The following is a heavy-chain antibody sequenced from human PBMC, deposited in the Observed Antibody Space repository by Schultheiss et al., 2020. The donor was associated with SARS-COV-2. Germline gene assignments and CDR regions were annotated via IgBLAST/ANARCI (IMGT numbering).Heavy chain of an antibody. CDR1: GGTFSSYA. CDR3: ARGDYWGGMDV. Sequence: ASVKVSCKASGGTFSSYAISWVRQAPGQGLEWMGWINPNSGGTNYAQKFQGRVTMTTDTSTSTAYMELRSLRSDDTAVYYCARGDYWGGMDVWGQGTTVTVSS. V-gene: IGHV1-18*01. J-gene: IGHJ6*02. CDR2: INPNSGGT. D-gene: IGHD5-12*01.